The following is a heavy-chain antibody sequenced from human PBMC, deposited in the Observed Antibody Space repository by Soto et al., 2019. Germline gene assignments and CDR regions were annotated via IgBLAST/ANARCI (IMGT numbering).Heavy chain of an antibody. CDR1: GFTFSSYG. V-gene: IGHV3-33*01. J-gene: IGHJ4*02. CDR3: ARRAAIVGATIDY. D-gene: IGHD1-26*01. CDR2: IWYDGSNK. Sequence: PVGSLRLSCAASGFTFSSYGMHWVRQAPGKGLEWVAVIWYDGSNKYYADSVKGRFTISRDNSKNTLYLQMNSLRAEDTAVYYCARRAAIVGATIDYWGQGTLVTVSS.